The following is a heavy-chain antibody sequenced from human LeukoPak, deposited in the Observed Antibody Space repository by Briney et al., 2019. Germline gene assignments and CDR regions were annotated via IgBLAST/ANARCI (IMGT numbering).Heavy chain of an antibody. CDR1: GGSISSSSYY. V-gene: IGHV4-39*01. D-gene: IGHD3-22*01. CDR3: ARHLIETYYYDSSGYYPLRNWFDP. Sequence: SETLSLTCTVSGGSISSSSYYWGWIRQPPGKGLEWIGSIYYSGSTYYNPSLKSRVTISVDTSKNQFSLKLSSVTAADTAVYYGARHLIETYYYDSSGYYPLRNWFDPWGQGTLVTVSS. CDR2: IYYSGST. J-gene: IGHJ5*02.